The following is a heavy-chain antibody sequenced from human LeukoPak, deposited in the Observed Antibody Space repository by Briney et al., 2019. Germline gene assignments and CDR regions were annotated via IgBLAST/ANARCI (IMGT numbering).Heavy chain of an antibody. D-gene: IGHD3-22*01. CDR3: ARSEYYYDSSGYYPYDY. J-gene: IGHJ4*02. Sequence: SVKVSCKASGGTFSSYAISWVRQAPGQGLEWMGRIIPILGIANYAQKFQGRVTITADKSTSTAYMELSSLRSEDTAVYYCARSEYYYDSSGYYPYDYWGQGTLVTVSS. CDR2: IIPILGIA. CDR1: GGTFSSYA. V-gene: IGHV1-69*04.